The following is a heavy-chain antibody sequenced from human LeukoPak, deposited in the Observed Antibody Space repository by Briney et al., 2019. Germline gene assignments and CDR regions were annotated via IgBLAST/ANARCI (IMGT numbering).Heavy chain of an antibody. D-gene: IGHD6-13*01. V-gene: IGHV3-30*18. CDR1: GFTFSSYG. CDR3: AKAYSSSRIAAAGIGY. Sequence: GGSLRLSCAASGFTFSSYGMHWVRQAPGKGLEWVAVISYDGSNKYYADSVKGRFTISRDNSKNTLYLQMNSLRAEDTAVYYCAKAYSSSRIAAAGIGYWGQGTLVTVSS. J-gene: IGHJ4*02. CDR2: ISYDGSNK.